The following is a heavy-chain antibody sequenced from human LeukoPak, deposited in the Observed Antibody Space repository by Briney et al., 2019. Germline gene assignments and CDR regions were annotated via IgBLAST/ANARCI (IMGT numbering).Heavy chain of an antibody. CDR2: ISSSGSTI. J-gene: IGHJ4*02. CDR3: ARDSSGSYFIY. CDR1: GFTFSSYE. D-gene: IGHD6-19*01. V-gene: IGHV3-48*03. Sequence: GGSLRLSCAASGFTFSSYEMNWVRQAPGKGLEWVSYISSSGSTIYYADSVKGRFTISRDNAKNSLYLQMNSLRAEDTAVYYCARDSSGSYFIYWGQGSLVSVSS.